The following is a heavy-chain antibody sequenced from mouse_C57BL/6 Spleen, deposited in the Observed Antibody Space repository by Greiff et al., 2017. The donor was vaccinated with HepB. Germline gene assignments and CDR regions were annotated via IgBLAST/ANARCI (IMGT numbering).Heavy chain of an antibody. CDR3: ARSTEALFDY. CDR2: IYPGGGYT. J-gene: IGHJ2*01. CDR1: GYTFTNYW. D-gene: IGHD3-2*01. V-gene: IGHV1-63*01. Sequence: VQLVESGAELVRPGTSVKMSCKASGYTFTNYWIGWAKQRPGHGLEWIGDIYPGGGYTNYNEKFKGKATLTADKSSSTAYMQFSSLTSEDSAIYYCARSTEALFDYWGQGTTLTVSS.